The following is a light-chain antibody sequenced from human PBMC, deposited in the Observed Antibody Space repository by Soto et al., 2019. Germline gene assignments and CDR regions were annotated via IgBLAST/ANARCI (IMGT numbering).Light chain of an antibody. Sequence: DIQMTQPPSTLSASVGDRVTITCRASQSISSWFACYQQKPGKAPKLLLYDASSYESGVPSRFSGSGSATEFTLTISSLQPDDVATYYYQQYNSYPWTFGQGTKVDIK. CDR2: DAS. CDR3: QQYNSYPWT. V-gene: IGKV1-5*01. J-gene: IGKJ1*01. CDR1: QSISSW.